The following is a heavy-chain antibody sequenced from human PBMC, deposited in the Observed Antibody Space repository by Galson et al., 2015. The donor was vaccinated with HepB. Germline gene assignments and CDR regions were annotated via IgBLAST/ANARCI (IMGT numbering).Heavy chain of an antibody. J-gene: IGHJ6*02. CDR3: AKDDTVDKWNDEAYYEYFGMDI. V-gene: IGHV3-23*01. D-gene: IGHD1-1*01. CDR2: ISSGGVRT. Sequence: SLRLSCAVSEFTFNTYAMSWVRQVPGKGLDWVSGISSGGVRTYYPTSVKGRFTISRDNSQKTLHLQMNSLRVEDTAIYYCAKDDTVDKWNDEAYYEYFGMDIWGQGTTVTVSS. CDR1: EFTFNTYA.